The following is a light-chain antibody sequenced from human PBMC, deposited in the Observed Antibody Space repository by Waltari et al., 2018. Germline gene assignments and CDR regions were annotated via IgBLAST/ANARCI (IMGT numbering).Light chain of an antibody. CDR1: SSNIGKNG. CDR3: STWDDSLNAWV. J-gene: IGLJ3*02. CDR2: FDD. V-gene: IGLV1-36*01. Sequence: QSVLTQPPSVSEAPRQRVTISCSGRSSNIGKNGVNWYQHLPGGAPKLLIFFDDLLPPGVSDRFSGSKSGTSASLAISGLQPQDEADYYCSTWDDSLNAWVFGGGTKLTVL.